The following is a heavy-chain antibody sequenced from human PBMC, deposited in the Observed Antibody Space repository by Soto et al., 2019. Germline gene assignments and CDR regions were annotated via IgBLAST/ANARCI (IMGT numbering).Heavy chain of an antibody. CDR1: GGTFSSYA. CDR2: IIPIFGTA. CDR3: ARGRSIAARAGFDY. Sequence: SVKVSCKASGGTFSSYAISWVRQAPGQGLEWMGGIIPIFGTANYAQKFQGRVTITADESTSTAYMELSSLRSEDTAVYYCARGRSIAARAGFDYWGQGTLVTVPS. J-gene: IGHJ4*02. D-gene: IGHD6-6*01. V-gene: IGHV1-69*13.